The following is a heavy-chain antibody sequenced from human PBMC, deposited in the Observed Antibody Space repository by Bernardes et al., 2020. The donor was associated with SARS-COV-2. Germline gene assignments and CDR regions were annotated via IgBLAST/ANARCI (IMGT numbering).Heavy chain of an antibody. CDR2: IYHSGST. J-gene: IGHJ4*02. D-gene: IGHD7-27*01. Sequence: SEPLSLTCAVSGGSISSSNWWRWVRQPPGKGLEWIGEIYHSGSTNYNPSLKSRVTISVDKSKNQFSLKLSSVTSADTAVYYCARRPLGWGSGDYWGQGTLVTVSS. V-gene: IGHV4-4*02. CDR1: GGSISSSNW. CDR3: ARRPLGWGSGDY.